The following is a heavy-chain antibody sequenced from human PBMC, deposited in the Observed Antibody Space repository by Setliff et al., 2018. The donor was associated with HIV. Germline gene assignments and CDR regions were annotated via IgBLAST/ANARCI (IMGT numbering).Heavy chain of an antibody. J-gene: IGHJ6*02. V-gene: IGHV5-51*01. CDR1: GYSFTNYL. CDR2: INPGDSET. D-gene: IGHD3-10*01. Sequence: GESLKISCKVSGYSFTNYLIVWVRQMSGKGLEWMGSINPGDSETTYSPSFEGQVTMSVDTSISIAYLQWSSLRASDTAIYYCARGSSSVNYYHYGLDVWGQGTTVTVSS. CDR3: ARGSSSVNYYHYGLDV.